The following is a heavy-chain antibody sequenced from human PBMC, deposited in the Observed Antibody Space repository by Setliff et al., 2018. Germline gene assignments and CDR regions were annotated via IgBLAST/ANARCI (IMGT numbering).Heavy chain of an antibody. J-gene: IGHJ1*01. D-gene: IGHD2-8*01. Sequence: ASVKVSCKASGYTFTNYGIAWVRQAPGQGLEWMGWISVHSGNTFYAPIFQGRVTMTTDTSTDTAYLDLRSLRSDDTAVYYCSRLVRYCTTTTCQTLSGGEHWGPGTLVTVSS. CDR3: SRLVRYCTTTTCQTLSGGEH. V-gene: IGHV1-18*01. CDR1: GYTFTNYG. CDR2: ISVHSGNT.